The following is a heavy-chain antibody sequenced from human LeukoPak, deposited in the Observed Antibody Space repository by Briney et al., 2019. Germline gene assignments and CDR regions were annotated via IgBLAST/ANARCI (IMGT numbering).Heavy chain of an antibody. CDR3: ARGQYYYDSSGYYY. CDR1: GGSFSGYY. CDR2: INHSGST. Sequence: SETLSLTCAVYGGSFSGYYWSWIRQPPGKGLEWIGEINHSGSTNYNPSLKSRVTISVDTSKDQFSLKLSSVTAADTAVYYCARGQYYYDSSGYYYWGQGTLVTVSS. J-gene: IGHJ4*02. D-gene: IGHD3-22*01. V-gene: IGHV4-34*01.